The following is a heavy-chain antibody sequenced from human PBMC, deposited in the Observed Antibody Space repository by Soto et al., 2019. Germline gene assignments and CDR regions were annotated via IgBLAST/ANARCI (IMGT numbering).Heavy chain of an antibody. V-gene: IGHV4-34*01. J-gene: IGHJ3*02. D-gene: IGHD1-26*01. CDR3: ARVCVGATTDDAFDI. CDR2: INHSGST. CDR1: GGSFSGYY. Sequence: QVQLQQWGAGLLKPSETLSLTCAVYGGSFSGYYWSWIRQPPGKGLERIGEINHSGSTNYNPSLKSRVTISVDTSKNQFSLKLSSVTAADTAVYYCARVCVGATTDDAFDIWGQGTMVTVSS.